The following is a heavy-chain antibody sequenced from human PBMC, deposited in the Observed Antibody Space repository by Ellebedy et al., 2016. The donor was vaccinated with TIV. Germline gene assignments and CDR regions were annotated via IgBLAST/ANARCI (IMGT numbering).Heavy chain of an antibody. CDR2: ISSNGGST. CDR3: AKDNTMATLIDWYFDL. D-gene: IGHD5-24*01. Sequence: GESLKISXAASGFTFSSYAMSWVRQAPGKGLEWVSAISSNGGSTYYADSVKGRFTISRDNAKNSLYLQMNSLRAEDTALYYCAKDNTMATLIDWYFDLWGRGTLVTVSS. J-gene: IGHJ2*01. V-gene: IGHV3-23*01. CDR1: GFTFSSYA.